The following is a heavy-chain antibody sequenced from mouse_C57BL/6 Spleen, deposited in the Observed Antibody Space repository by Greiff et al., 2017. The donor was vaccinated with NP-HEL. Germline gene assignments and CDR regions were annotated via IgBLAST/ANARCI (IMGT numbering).Heavy chain of an antibody. J-gene: IGHJ4*01. V-gene: IGHV1-53*01. CDR1: GYTFTSYW. CDR3: AREEIYYDYDATFYAMDY. Sequence: QVHVKQPGTELVKPGASVKLSCKASGYTFTSYWMHWVKQRPGQGLEWIGNINPSNGGTNYNEKFKSKATLTVDKSSSTAYMQLSSLTSEDSAVYYCAREEIYYDYDATFYAMDYWGQGTSVTVSS. CDR2: INPSNGGT. D-gene: IGHD2-4*01.